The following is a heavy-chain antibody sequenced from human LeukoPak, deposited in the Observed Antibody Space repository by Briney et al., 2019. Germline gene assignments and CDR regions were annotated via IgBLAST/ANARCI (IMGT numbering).Heavy chain of an antibody. CDR3: ARDRSSSWYYFDY. D-gene: IGHD6-13*01. Sequence: GGSLTLSCVASGFIFSSYSMNWVRQPPWKGLEWVSSISSSSSYIYYADSVKGRFTISRDNAKNSLYLQMNSLRAEDTAVYYCARDRSSSWYYFDYWGQGTLVTVSS. CDR1: GFIFSSYS. V-gene: IGHV3-21*01. J-gene: IGHJ4*02. CDR2: ISSSSSYI.